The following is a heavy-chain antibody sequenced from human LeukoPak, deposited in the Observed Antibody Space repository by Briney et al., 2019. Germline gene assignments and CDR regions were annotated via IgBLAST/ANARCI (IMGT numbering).Heavy chain of an antibody. CDR1: GGSVSSGSYY. CDR2: IYYSGST. CDR3: ARGVRSSGAMDAFDI. D-gene: IGHD6-19*01. Sequence: SETLSLTCSVSGGSVSSGSYYWSWIRQPPGKGLEWIGYIYYSGSTYYNPSLKSRVTISVDTSKNQFSLKLSSVTAADTAVYYCARGVRSSGAMDAFDIWGQGTMVTVSS. J-gene: IGHJ3*02. V-gene: IGHV4-30-4*01.